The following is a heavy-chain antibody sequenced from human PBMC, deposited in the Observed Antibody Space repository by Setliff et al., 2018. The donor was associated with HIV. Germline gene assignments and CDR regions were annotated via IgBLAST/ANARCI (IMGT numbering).Heavy chain of an antibody. CDR1: GYSFTNYA. D-gene: IGHD2-21*02. J-gene: IGHJ4*02. CDR3: ATDPDGGNSDG. Sequence: ASVKVSCKASGYSFTNYAMHWVRQAPGQRLEWMGWINVGNDNTKYAEKFQGRVTITADTSTDTVYMELSSLRSEDTAVYYCATDPDGGNSDGWGQGTLVTVSS. V-gene: IGHV1-3*01. CDR2: INVGNDNT.